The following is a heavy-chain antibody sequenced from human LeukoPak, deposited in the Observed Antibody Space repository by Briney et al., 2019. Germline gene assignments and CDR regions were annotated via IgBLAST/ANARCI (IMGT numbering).Heavy chain of an antibody. CDR3: ARRVARGELLS. V-gene: IGHV3-11*01. Sequence: GRSLRLSCAASTFTFSDYYMSWIRQPPGKGLEWVSYISSMGSTIFYADSVKGRFTISRDNAKNSLYLQMNSLRAEDTAVYYCARRVARGELLSWGQGTLVTVSS. D-gene: IGHD1-26*01. CDR1: TFTFSDYY. CDR2: ISSMGSTI. J-gene: IGHJ5*02.